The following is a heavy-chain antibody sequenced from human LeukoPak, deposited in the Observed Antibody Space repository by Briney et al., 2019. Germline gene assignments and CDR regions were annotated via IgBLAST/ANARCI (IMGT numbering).Heavy chain of an antibody. CDR2: ISGSGLST. D-gene: IGHD3-22*01. CDR3: AKRGGFDSSGYYQPPEDY. CDR1: GFTFSNFA. V-gene: IGHV3-23*01. J-gene: IGHJ4*02. Sequence: PGGSLRLSCVASGFTFSNFAISWVRQAPGKGLEWVSAISGSGLSTYYADSVKGRFTISRDNSKNTIYLQMNGLRAEDTAVYYCAKRGGFDSSGYYQPPEDYWGQGTLVTVSS.